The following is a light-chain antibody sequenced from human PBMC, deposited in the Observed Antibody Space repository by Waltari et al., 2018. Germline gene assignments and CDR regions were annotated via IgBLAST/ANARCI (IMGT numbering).Light chain of an antibody. Sequence: IQLTQSPSSLSASVGDRVTITCRASQGISNYLAWYQQKPGKAPKLLIHTASTLQSGVPSRFSGSGSGTDFTLTISSLQPEDFATYYCQQSYSTPPYTFGQGSKLEIK. CDR2: TAS. CDR1: QGISNY. CDR3: QQSYSTPPYT. V-gene: IGKV1-9*01. J-gene: IGKJ2*01.